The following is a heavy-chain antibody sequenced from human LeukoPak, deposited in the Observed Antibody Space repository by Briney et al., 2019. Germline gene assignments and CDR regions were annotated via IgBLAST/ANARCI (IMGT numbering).Heavy chain of an antibody. Sequence: PSETLSLTCTVSGGSISSGGYSWSWIRQHPGKGLEWTGYIYYSGSTYYNPSLKSRVTISVDTSKNQFSLKLSSVTAADTAVYYCARVCGDRLVLPPARSQGWFDPWGQGTLVTVSS. J-gene: IGHJ5*02. CDR2: IYYSGST. CDR3: ARVCGDRLVLPPARSQGWFDP. CDR1: GGSISSGGYS. V-gene: IGHV4-31*03. D-gene: IGHD6-6*01.